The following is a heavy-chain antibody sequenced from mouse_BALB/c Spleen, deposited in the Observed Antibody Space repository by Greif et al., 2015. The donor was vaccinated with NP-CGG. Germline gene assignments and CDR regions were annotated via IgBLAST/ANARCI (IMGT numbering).Heavy chain of an antibody. CDR1: GYTFSSYW. Sequence: VKLMESGAELMKPGASVKISCKATGYTFSSYWIEWVKQRPGHGLEWIGEILPGSGSTNYNEKFKGKATFTADTSSNTAYMQLSSLTSEDSAVYYCARRAYGSSYGARFAYWGQGTLVTVSA. D-gene: IGHD1-1*01. CDR2: ILPGSGST. CDR3: ARRAYGSSYGARFAY. V-gene: IGHV1-9*01. J-gene: IGHJ3*01.